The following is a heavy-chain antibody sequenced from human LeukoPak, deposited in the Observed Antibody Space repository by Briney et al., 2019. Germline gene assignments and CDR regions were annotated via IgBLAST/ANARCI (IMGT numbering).Heavy chain of an antibody. CDR2: IYYSGST. CDR3: ARHPGRNYYGSGLNWFDP. J-gene: IGHJ5*02. D-gene: IGHD3-10*01. V-gene: IGHV4-39*01. Sequence: PSETLSLTCTVSGDSISSGDYYWSWIRQPARKGLEWIGSIYYSGSTYYNPSLKSRVTISVDTSKNQFSLKLSSVTAAATAVYYCARHPGRNYYGSGLNWFDPWGQGTLVTVSS. CDR1: GDSISSGDYY.